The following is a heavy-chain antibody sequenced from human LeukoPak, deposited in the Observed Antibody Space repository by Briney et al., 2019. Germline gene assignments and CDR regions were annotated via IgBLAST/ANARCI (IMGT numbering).Heavy chain of an antibody. CDR1: RGTFSRYA. CDR2: IIPIFGTA. J-gene: IGHJ4*02. V-gene: IGHV1-69*13. Sequence: SVKVSCKASRGTFSRYAVSWVRQAPGQGLEWKGGIIPIFGTANYAQKFQGRVTITADESTSTDYMELSSLRSEDTAVYYCARPHGGNNYGYYFDYWGQGTLVTVSS. D-gene: IGHD5-18*01. CDR3: ARPHGGNNYGYYFDY.